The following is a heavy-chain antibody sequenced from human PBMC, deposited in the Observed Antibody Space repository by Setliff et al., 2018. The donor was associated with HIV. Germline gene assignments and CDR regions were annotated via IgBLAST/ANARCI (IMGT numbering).Heavy chain of an antibody. D-gene: IGHD5-12*01. Sequence: ASVKVSCKASGYTFTGYYMHWVRQAPGQGLEWIGRINPKSGVADYLKKFQGRVTMTADTLSNTAHMELIRPRFDDTAVYYCARAHFLVAMTRNWFDPWGQGTLVTVSS. CDR1: GYTFTGYY. J-gene: IGHJ5*02. V-gene: IGHV1-2*06. CDR2: INPKSGVA. CDR3: ARAHFLVAMTRNWFDP.